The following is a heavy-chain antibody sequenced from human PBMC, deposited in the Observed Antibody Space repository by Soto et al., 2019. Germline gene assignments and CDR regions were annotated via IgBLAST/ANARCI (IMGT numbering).Heavy chain of an antibody. CDR2: INHSGST. CDR3: ARWAKYYDFWSNIHYFDY. V-gene: IGHV4-34*01. CDR1: GGSFSGYY. Sequence: LSITCAVYGGSFSGYYWSWIRQPPGKGLEWIGEINHSGSTNYNPSLKSRVTISVDTSKNQCSLKLSSVTAADTAVYYCARWAKYYDFWSNIHYFDYWGQGTLVTVAS. D-gene: IGHD3-3*01. J-gene: IGHJ4*02.